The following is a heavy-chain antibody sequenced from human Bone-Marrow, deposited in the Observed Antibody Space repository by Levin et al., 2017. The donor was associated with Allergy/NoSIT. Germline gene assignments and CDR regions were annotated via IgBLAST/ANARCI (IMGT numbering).Heavy chain of an antibody. J-gene: IGHJ5*02. V-gene: IGHV4-39*02. CDR2: IYFSGDT. Sequence: SQTLSLTCTVSGGSISTNIYYWGWIRQPPGKGLEWIGSIYFSGDTYYNPSLKSRVTMSVDTSKNQFSLNVISVTAADTAVYYCVREGTRSSSWYTSWGQGTPVTVSS. CDR3: VREGTRSSSWYTS. D-gene: IGHD6-13*01. CDR1: GGSISTNIYY.